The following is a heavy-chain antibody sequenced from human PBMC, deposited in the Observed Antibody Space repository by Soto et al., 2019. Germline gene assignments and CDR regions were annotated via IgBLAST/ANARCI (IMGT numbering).Heavy chain of an antibody. J-gene: IGHJ5*01. CDR1: GGSITTISYS. CDR2: IYYSGNT. V-gene: IGHV4-39*01. D-gene: IGHD6-19*01. Sequence: QLQLQASGPGLVKPAETLSLTCTVSGGSITTISYSWGWIRRPPGKGLEWLGSIYYSGNTYYNPSLTSRVTMSVETSKKRFSLKLSSVTAADTALYYCARHHHLLVADTNRWFDAWGTGILVTVSS. CDR3: ARHHHLLVADTNRWFDA.